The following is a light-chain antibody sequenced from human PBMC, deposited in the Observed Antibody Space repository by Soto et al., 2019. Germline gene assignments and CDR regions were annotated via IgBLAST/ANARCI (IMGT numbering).Light chain of an antibody. Sequence: EIVLTQSPGTLSLSPGERAILSCRASQSVSSNYLAWYQQKPGQAPRLLIYDASTRATGIPARFSGSGSGTEFTLTISSLQSEDFAVYYCQQYNNWPGTFGQGTKVDIK. CDR1: QSVSSN. CDR2: DAS. V-gene: IGKV3-15*01. J-gene: IGKJ1*01. CDR3: QQYNNWPGT.